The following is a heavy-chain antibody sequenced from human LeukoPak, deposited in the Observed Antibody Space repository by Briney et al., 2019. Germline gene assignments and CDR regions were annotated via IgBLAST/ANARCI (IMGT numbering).Heavy chain of an antibody. CDR3: ARQSEGITMVRGVYYYYYYMDV. J-gene: IGHJ6*03. V-gene: IGHV3-30*02. CDR1: GFTFSSYG. CDR2: IRYDGSNK. Sequence: PGGFLRLSCAASGFTFSSYGMHWVRQAPGKGLEWVAFIRYDGSNKYYADSVKGRFTISRDNSKNTLYLQMNSLRAEDTAVYYRARQSEGITMVRGVYYYYYYMDVWGKGTTVTISS. D-gene: IGHD3-10*01.